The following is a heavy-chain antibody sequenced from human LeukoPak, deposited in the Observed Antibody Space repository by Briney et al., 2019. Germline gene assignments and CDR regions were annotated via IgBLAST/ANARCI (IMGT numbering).Heavy chain of an antibody. Sequence: GGSLRLSCAASGFTFSSYAMGWVRQAPGKGLKWVADISGSGADTYYADSVKGRFTISRDNSKNTLYLQMNSLRAEDTAVYHCAKEANYYVSGSYFSLWGQGTKVTVSS. CDR2: ISGSGADT. V-gene: IGHV3-23*01. CDR1: GFTFSSYA. CDR3: AKEANYYVSGSYFSL. D-gene: IGHD3-10*01. J-gene: IGHJ3*01.